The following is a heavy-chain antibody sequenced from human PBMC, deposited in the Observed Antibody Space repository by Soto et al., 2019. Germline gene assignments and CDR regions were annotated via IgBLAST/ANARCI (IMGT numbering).Heavy chain of an antibody. CDR2: IYYTGKT. D-gene: IGHD1-26*01. CDR3: ARDREGASSIWFDS. CDR1: GGSFSGYY. V-gene: IGHV4-59*01. J-gene: IGHJ5*01. Sequence: SETLSLTCAVDGGSFSGYYWSSWTWIRQPPGKELEWIGNIYYTGKTNNNPSLKSRITTSIDTSKNQFSLKLTSVTAADTALYYCARDREGASSIWFDSWGRGTLVTVSS.